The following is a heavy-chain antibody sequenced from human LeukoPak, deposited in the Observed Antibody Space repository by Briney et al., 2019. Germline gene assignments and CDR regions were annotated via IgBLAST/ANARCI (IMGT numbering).Heavy chain of an antibody. CDR2: IRSKANSYAT. J-gene: IGHJ2*01. CDR3: RAAVAGDYFDL. CDR1: GFTFSGSA. V-gene: IGHV3-73*01. Sequence: PGGSLKLSCAASGFTFSGSAMHWVRQASGKGLEWVGRIRSKANSYATAYAASVKGRFTISRDDSKNTAYLQMNSLKTEDTAVYYCRAAVAGDYFDLWGRGTLVTVSP. D-gene: IGHD6-19*01.